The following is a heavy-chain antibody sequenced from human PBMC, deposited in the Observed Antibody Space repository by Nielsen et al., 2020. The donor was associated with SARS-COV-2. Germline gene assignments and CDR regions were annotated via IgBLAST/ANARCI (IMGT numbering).Heavy chain of an antibody. Sequence: ASVKVSCKASGYRIINYAMHWVRQAPGQRLEWMGWINTNTGNPTYAQGFTGRFVFSLDTSVSTAYLQISSLKAEDTAVYYCARDRGDGYNSGVDYWGQGTLVTVSS. V-gene: IGHV7-4-1*02. CDR1: GYRIINYA. J-gene: IGHJ4*02. CDR3: ARDRGDGYNSGVDY. CDR2: INTNTGNP. D-gene: IGHD5-24*01.